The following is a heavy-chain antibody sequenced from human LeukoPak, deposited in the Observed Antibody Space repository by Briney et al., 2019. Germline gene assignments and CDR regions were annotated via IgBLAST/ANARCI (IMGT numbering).Heavy chain of an antibody. CDR1: GFTFTAYY. D-gene: IGHD6-13*01. Sequence: ASVKVSCKASGFTFTAYYMHWVRQAPGQGLEWMGWINPNSGGTDYAQKFQGRVTMTRDTSISTAYIELSRLRSDDTAVYYCARAKLRAAAGIHLGFDPWGQGTLVTVSS. CDR3: ARAKLRAAAGIHLGFDP. V-gene: IGHV1-2*02. CDR2: INPNSGGT. J-gene: IGHJ5*02.